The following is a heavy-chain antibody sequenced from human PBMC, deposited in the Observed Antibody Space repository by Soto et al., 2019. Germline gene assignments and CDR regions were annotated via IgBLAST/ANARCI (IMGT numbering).Heavy chain of an antibody. J-gene: IGHJ5*02. D-gene: IGHD2-21*02. Sequence: PSETLSLTCTVSGGSISSGDYYWSWIRKPPGKGLEWIGYIYYSGSTYYNPSLKSRVTISVDTSKNQFSLKLSSVTAADTAVYYCARAMVVTQNWFDPWGQGTLVTVSS. CDR1: GGSISSGDYY. V-gene: IGHV4-30-4*01. CDR3: ARAMVVTQNWFDP. CDR2: IYYSGST.